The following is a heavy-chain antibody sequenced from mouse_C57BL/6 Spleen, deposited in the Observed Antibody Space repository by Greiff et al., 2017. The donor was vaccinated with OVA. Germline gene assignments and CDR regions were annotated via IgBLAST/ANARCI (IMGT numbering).Heavy chain of an antibody. V-gene: IGHV1-69*01. CDR1: GYTFTSYW. J-gene: IGHJ1*03. CDR2: IDPSDSYT. Sequence: VQLQQPGAELVMPGASVKLSCKASGYTFTSYWMHWVKQRPGQGLEWIGEIDPSDSYTNYNQKFKGKSTLTVDKSSSTAYMQLSSLTSEDSAVYYCARRAVGYWYFDGWGTGTTVTVSS. CDR3: ARRAVGYWYFDG. D-gene: IGHD1-1*01.